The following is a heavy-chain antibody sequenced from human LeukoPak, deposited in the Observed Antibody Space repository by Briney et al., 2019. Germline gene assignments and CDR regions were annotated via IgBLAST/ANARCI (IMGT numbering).Heavy chain of an antibody. CDR2: IYYTGNT. CDR1: GGSISTFY. J-gene: IGHJ3*02. D-gene: IGHD3-10*02. CDR3: ARVQSADYDRAFDI. V-gene: IGHV4-59*13. Sequence: PSETLSLTCTVSGGSISTFYWSWIRQPPGKGLEWIGYIYYTGNTNYNPSLKSRVTISVDTSKNLFSLKLSSVTAADTAMYYCARVQSADYDRAFDIWGQGTMVTVSS.